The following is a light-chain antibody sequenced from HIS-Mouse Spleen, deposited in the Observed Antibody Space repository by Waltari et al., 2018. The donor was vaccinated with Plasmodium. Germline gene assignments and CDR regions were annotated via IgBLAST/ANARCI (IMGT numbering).Light chain of an antibody. V-gene: IGKV3-15*01. CDR3: QQYNNWSVT. J-gene: IGKJ3*01. Sequence: EIVMTQSPATLSVSPGERATLSCRASRSVSSNLAWYQQNPGQAPRLLIYGASTRATGIPARCSGSESEKEFTLTISSLQSEDFAVYYCQQYNNWSVTFGPGTKVDIK. CDR2: GAS. CDR1: RSVSSN.